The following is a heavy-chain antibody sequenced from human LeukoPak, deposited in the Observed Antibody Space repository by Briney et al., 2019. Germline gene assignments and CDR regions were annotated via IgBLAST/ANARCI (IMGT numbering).Heavy chain of an antibody. V-gene: IGHV3-23*01. CDR2: ISGSGDST. J-gene: IGHJ4*02. Sequence: GGSLRLSCAVSGFTFSTYAMNWVRQAPGKGLEWVSSISGSGDSTYYADSVKGRFSIARDNSKHKLYLQMNSLRAEDTAVYYCAKSPDVAGTGRFDYWGQGTLVTVSS. CDR3: AKSPDVAGTGRFDY. CDR1: GFTFSTYA. D-gene: IGHD6-19*01.